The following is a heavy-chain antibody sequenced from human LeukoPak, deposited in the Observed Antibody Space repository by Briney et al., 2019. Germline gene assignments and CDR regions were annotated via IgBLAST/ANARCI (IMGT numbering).Heavy chain of an antibody. CDR3: ARDLVASSSGGADY. D-gene: IGHD6-19*01. CDR2: INPNSGGT. CDR1: VYGFTGSY. J-gene: IGHJ4*02. V-gene: IGHV1-2*02. Sequence: ASVGVSCKASVYGFTGSYLHSVRQAPGHGLEWTGWINPNSGGTKYAQKFQDRVTMTSDTSTTTAFMTLIGLTSEDTAVYYCARDLVASSSGGADYWGQGTLVTVTS.